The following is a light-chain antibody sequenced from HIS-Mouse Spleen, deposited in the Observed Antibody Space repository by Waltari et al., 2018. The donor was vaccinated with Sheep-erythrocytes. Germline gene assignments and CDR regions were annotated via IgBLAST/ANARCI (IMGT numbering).Light chain of an antibody. CDR2: DVS. V-gene: IGLV2-11*01. CDR1: NIYVCGYNY. J-gene: IGLJ1*01. Sequence: QSALTQPRSVSGSPGQSVTISCSLTNIYVCGYNYFSLYQQHPGKAPKLMIYDVSKRPSGVPDRFSGSKSGNTASLTISGLQAEDEADYYCCSYAGSYNHVFATGTKVTVL. CDR3: CSYAGSYNHV.